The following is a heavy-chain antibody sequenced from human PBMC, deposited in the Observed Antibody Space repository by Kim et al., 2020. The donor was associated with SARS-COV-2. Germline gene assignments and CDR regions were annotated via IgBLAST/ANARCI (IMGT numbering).Heavy chain of an antibody. Sequence: GGSLRLSCTASGFTFGDYAMSWFRQAPGKGLEWVGFIRSKAYGGTTEYAASVKGRFTISRDDSKSIAYLQMNSLKTEDTAVYYCTRDNPWEGDNDWGKGTLVTVSS. CDR3: TRDNPWEGDND. CDR2: IRSKAYGGTT. CDR1: GFTFGDYA. D-gene: IGHD1-26*01. V-gene: IGHV3-49*03. J-gene: IGHJ4*02.